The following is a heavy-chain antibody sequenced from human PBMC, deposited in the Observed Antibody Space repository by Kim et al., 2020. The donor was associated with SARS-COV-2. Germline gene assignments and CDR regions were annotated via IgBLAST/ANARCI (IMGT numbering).Heavy chain of an antibody. CDR2: GST. J-gene: IGHJ4*02. Sequence: GSTEYAPSVKGRFTISRDDSRSVAYLQMSSLQIEDTAVYYCTRSSAIDFDSWGQGTLVTVST. CDR3: TRSSAIDFDS. V-gene: IGHV3-49*02.